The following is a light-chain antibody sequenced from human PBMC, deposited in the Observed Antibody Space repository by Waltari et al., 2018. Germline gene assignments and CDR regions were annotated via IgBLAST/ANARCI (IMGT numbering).Light chain of an antibody. J-gene: IGKJ1*01. CDR1: QSITNW. V-gene: IGKV1-5*03. CDR2: KAS. CDR3: QQYDNYWT. Sequence: DIQMTQSPSTLSASVGDRVTITCRASQSITNWLAWYQQKPGKATKLLIYKASNLASGVQSRFSGGGSGTEFTLTISSLQPDDFANYYCQQYDNYWTFGQGTKVEIK.